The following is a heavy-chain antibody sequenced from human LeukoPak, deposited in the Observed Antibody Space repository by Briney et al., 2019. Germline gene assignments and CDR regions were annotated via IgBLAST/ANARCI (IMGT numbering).Heavy chain of an antibody. CDR1: GYSFTSYW. D-gene: IGHD6-13*01. Sequence: KISCKGSGYSFTSYWIGWVRQAPGQGLEWMGGIIPIFGTANYAQKFQGRVAMTRDMSTSTVYMELTSLRSEDTALYYCATSGGYEIDYWGQGTLVTVSS. J-gene: IGHJ4*02. V-gene: IGHV1-69*05. CDR2: IIPIFGTA. CDR3: ATSGGYEIDY.